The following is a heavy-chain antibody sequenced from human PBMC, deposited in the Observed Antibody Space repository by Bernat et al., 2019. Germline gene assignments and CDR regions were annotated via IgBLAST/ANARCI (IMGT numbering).Heavy chain of an antibody. J-gene: IGHJ5*02. CDR2: ISGSGDNT. D-gene: IGHD6-13*01. Sequence: EVQLLESGGGLVQPGGSLRLSCAASGFTFSSSAISWVRQAPGKGLEWVSTISGSGDNTYYADSVKGRFTISRDNSKNTLYLQMNSLRAEDTALYYCAKDPTAAAGTISDWFDPWGQGTLVTVSS. CDR3: AKDPTAAAGTISDWFDP. V-gene: IGHV3-23*01. CDR1: GFTFSSSA.